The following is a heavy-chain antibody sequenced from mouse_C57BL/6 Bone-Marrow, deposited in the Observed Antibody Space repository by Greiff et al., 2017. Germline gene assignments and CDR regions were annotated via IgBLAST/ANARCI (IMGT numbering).Heavy chain of an antibody. CDR3: SSGSNWALAMGY. D-gene: IGHD4-1*01. Sequence: QVQLQQSGPELVKPGASVKISCKASGYAFSSSWMNWVKQRPGKGLEWIGRIYPGDGDTNYNGKFKGKATLTADKSSSTAYMQLSGLTSEDSAVYFWSSGSNWALAMGYWGQGTAVTVS. V-gene: IGHV1-82*01. J-gene: IGHJ4*01. CDR2: IYPGDGDT. CDR1: GYAFSSSW.